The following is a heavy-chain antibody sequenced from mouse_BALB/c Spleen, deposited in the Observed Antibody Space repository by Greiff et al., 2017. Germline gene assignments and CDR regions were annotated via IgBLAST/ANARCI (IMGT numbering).Heavy chain of an antibody. Sequence: EVQGVESGGGLVKPGGSLKLSCAASGFAFSSYDMSWVRQTPEKRLEWVAYISSGGGSTYYPDTVKGRFTISRDNAKNTLYLQMSSLKSEDTAMYYCARHPYFDVWGAGTTVTVSS. J-gene: IGHJ1*01. CDR3: ARHPYFDV. CDR1: GFAFSSYD. CDR2: ISSGGGST. V-gene: IGHV5-12-1*01.